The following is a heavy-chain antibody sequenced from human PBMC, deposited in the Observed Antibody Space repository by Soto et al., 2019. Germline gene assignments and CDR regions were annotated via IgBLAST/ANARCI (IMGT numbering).Heavy chain of an antibody. Sequence: QVQLVESGGGVVQPGRSLRLSCAASGFTFSSYGMHWVRQAPGKGLEWVAVISYDGSNKYYADSVKGRFTISRDNSKNTLDLQMNSLRAEDTAVYYCAKALYGDYDYYAFDIWGQGTMVTVSS. CDR1: GFTFSSYG. CDR3: AKALYGDYDYYAFDI. D-gene: IGHD4-17*01. J-gene: IGHJ3*02. CDR2: ISYDGSNK. V-gene: IGHV3-30*18.